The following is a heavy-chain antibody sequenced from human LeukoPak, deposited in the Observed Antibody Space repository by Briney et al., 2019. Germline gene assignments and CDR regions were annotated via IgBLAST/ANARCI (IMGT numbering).Heavy chain of an antibody. V-gene: IGHV3-64D*06. CDR2: ISSNGGST. CDR3: VESLQGSGWTLYFDY. CDR1: GFTFSSYA. D-gene: IGHD6-19*01. J-gene: IGHJ4*02. Sequence: PGGSLRLSCSASGFTFSSYAMHWVRQAPGKGLEYVSAISSNGGSTYYADSVKGRFTISRDNSKNTLYLQMSSLRAEDTAVYYCVESLQGSGWTLYFDYWGQGTLVTVSS.